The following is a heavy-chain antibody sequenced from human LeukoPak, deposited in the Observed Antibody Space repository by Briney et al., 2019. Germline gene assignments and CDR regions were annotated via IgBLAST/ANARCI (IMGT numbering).Heavy chain of an antibody. V-gene: IGHV3-23*01. D-gene: IGHD1-26*01. Sequence: GGSLRLSCEASGFTFSSYAMSGVRQAPGRGREGVSAISGSGGSTYYADSVKGRFTISRDNSKNTLYLQMNSLRAEDTAVYYCAKVGAKNLYYFDYWGQGTLVTVSS. CDR2: ISGSGGST. J-gene: IGHJ4*02. CDR3: AKVGAKNLYYFDY. CDR1: GFTFSSYA.